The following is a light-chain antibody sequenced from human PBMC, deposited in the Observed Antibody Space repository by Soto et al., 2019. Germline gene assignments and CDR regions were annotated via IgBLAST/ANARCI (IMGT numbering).Light chain of an antibody. J-gene: IGKJ1*01. CDR1: QSVGVY. V-gene: IGKV3-11*01. CDR2: DAS. Sequence: EIVLTQSPATLSLSPGERATLSCRASQSVGVYLDWYQQKPGQAPRLLIHDASNRAPGIPARFSGSGSGTDFTLTISSLEPEDFAVYHCQQRTNWPLWTFGQGTKVDIK. CDR3: QQRTNWPLWT.